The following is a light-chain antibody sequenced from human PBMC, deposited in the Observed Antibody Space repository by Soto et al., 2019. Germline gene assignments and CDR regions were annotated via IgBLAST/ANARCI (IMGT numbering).Light chain of an antibody. Sequence: QSALTQPASVSGSPGQSITISCTGTSSDVGGYNYVSWYQQQSGKAPKLMIHEVSNRPSGVSNRFSGSKSGNTASLTISGLQAEDEADYYCSSYTSSRAYVXGIGTKVTVL. CDR1: SSDVGGYNY. J-gene: IGLJ1*01. CDR3: SSYTSSRAYV. CDR2: EVS. V-gene: IGLV2-14*01.